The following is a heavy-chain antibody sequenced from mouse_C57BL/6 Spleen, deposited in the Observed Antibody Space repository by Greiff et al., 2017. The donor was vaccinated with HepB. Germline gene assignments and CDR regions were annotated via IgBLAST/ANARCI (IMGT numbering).Heavy chain of an antibody. D-gene: IGHD1-1*01. J-gene: IGHJ2*01. V-gene: IGHV1-81*01. Sequence: QVQLQQSGAELARPGASVKLSCKASGYTFTSYGISWVKQRTGQGLEWIGEIYPRSGNTYYNEKFKGKATLTADKSSSTAYMERRSLTSEDSAVYFCARTHYYGSRGGFDYWGQGTTLTVSS. CDR2: IYPRSGNT. CDR1: GYTFTSYG. CDR3: ARTHYYGSRGGFDY.